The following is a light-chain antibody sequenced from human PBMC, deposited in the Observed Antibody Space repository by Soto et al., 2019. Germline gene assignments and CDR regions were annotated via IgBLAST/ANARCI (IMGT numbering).Light chain of an antibody. CDR2: EVT. CDR3: SSHTSSTYWV. Sequence: QSALTQPASVSGSPGQSITISCSGTTSDIGRYNFVSWYQQHPGKAPKLIIYEVTVRPSGLSNRFSASKSGTTASLTISGLQDEDEAVSYCSSHTSSTYWVFGGGTKLTVL. V-gene: IGLV2-14*01. J-gene: IGLJ3*02. CDR1: TSDIGRYNF.